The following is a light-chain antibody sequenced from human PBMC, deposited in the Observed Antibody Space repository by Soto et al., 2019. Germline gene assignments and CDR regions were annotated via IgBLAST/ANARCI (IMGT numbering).Light chain of an antibody. CDR3: QQYGHSPRT. V-gene: IGKV3-20*01. J-gene: IGKJ1*01. CDR2: AAS. CDR1: QTVSSTY. Sequence: EIVLTQSPGTLSLSPGERATLSCRASQTVSSTYLAWYQQKPGQSPRLLIYAASSRATGIPDRFSGSGSGTDFTLTISRLEPEDFAVYYCQQYGHSPRTFGQGTEVEFK.